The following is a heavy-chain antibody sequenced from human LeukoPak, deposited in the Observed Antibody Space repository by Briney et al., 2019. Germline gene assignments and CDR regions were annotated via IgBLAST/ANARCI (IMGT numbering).Heavy chain of an antibody. CDR2: ISYDGSNK. CDR1: GFTFSSYG. V-gene: IGHV3-30*18. J-gene: IGHJ4*02. CDR3: AKVGDGYNYSPPGH. Sequence: PGGSLRLSCAASGFTFSSYGMHWVRQAPGKGLEWVAVISYDGSNKYYADSVKGRFTISRDNSKNTLYLQMNSLRTEDTAVYYCAKVGDGYNYSPPGHWGQGSLVTVSS. D-gene: IGHD5-24*01.